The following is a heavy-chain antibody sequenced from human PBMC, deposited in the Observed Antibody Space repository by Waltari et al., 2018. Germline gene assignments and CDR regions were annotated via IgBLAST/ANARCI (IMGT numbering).Heavy chain of an antibody. CDR3: ATRGYSGYDFDY. V-gene: IGHV4-38-2*01. CDR1: GYSISSGYY. D-gene: IGHD5-12*01. Sequence: QVQLQESGPGLVKPSETLSLTCAVSGYSISSGYYWGWARQPPGKGLEWIGSIYHSGSTYYNPSLKSRVTISVDTSKNQFSLKLSSVTAADTAVYYCATRGYSGYDFDYWGQGTLVTVSS. J-gene: IGHJ4*02. CDR2: IYHSGST.